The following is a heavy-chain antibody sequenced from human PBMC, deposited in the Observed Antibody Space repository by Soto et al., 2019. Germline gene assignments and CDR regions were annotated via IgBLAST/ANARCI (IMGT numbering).Heavy chain of an antibody. Sequence: PSETLSLTCAVRGGSISSDYWWISVRQAPGKGLEWNGEIYHTGGTNSNPSLESRVTISVDKSKNQFSLKLNSLTAADAAVYYCARGVTVGRGPIIIVYYFDYWGQGTLVTVSS. V-gene: IGHV4-4*02. CDR3: ARGVTVGRGPIIIVYYFDY. CDR2: IYHTGGT. CDR1: GGSISSDYW. D-gene: IGHD3-10*01. J-gene: IGHJ4*02.